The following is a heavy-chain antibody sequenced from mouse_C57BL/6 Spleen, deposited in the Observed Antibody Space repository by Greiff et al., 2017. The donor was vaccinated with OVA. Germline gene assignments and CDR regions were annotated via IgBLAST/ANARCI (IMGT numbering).Heavy chain of an antibody. J-gene: IGHJ1*03. D-gene: IGHD1-1*01. V-gene: IGHV1-5*01. CDR2: IYPGNSDT. CDR3: TRYYYGSSRYFDV. Sequence: EVQLQQSGTVLARPGASVKMSCKTSGYIFTSYWMHWVKQRPGQGLEWIGAIYPGNSDTSYNQKFKGKAKLTAVTSASTAYMELSSLTNEDSAVYYCTRYYYGSSRYFDVWGTGTTVTVSS. CDR1: GYIFTSYW.